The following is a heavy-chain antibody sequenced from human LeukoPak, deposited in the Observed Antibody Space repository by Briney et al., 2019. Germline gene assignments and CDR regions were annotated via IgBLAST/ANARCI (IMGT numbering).Heavy chain of an antibody. D-gene: IGHD4-11*01. CDR1: GGSVSSGSYY. Sequence: SETLSLTCTVSGGSVSSGSYYWSWIRQPPGKGLEWIGYIYYSGSTNYNPSLKSRVTISVDTSKNQFSLKLSSVTAADTAVYYCAATVVNDAFDIWGQGTMVTVSS. J-gene: IGHJ3*02. CDR2: IYYSGST. CDR3: AATVVNDAFDI. V-gene: IGHV4-61*01.